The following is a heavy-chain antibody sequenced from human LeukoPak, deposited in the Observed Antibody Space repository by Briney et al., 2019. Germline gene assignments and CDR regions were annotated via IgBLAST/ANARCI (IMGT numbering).Heavy chain of an antibody. D-gene: IGHD3-10*01. CDR3: ASITMVRGVNY. V-gene: IGHV4-30-4*08. Sequence: SETLSLTCTVSGGSISCGDYYWSWIRQPPGKGLEWVGYIYYSGSTYYNPSLKSRVTISVDTSKNQFSLKLSSVTAADTAVYYCASITMVRGVNYWGQGTLVTVS. CDR2: IYYSGST. CDR1: GGSISCGDYY. J-gene: IGHJ4*02.